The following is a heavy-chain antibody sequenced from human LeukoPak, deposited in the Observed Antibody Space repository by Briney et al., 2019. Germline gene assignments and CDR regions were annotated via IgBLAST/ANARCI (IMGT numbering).Heavy chain of an antibody. V-gene: IGHV3-11*03. CDR1: GFTFSDYY. J-gene: IGHJ3*01. CDR2: SSSRSFT. CDR3: ARRWELQVGAFDV. Sequence: PGGSLRLSCAASGFTFSDYYMSWIRQAPGKGLEWVSFSSSRSFTNYADSVKGRFTISRDNAKNTLYLQMKSLRADDTAVYYCARRWELQVGAFDVWGQGAMVTVSS. D-gene: IGHD1-26*01.